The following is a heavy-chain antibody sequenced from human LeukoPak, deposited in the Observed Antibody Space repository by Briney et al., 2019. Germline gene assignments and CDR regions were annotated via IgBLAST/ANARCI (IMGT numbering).Heavy chain of an antibody. D-gene: IGHD6-19*01. CDR2: ISGSGGST. J-gene: IGHJ4*02. CDR3: ARENWGTSGSGWDGGVDY. CDR1: GFTFSSYA. V-gene: IGHV3-23*01. Sequence: GGSLRLSCAASGFTFSSYAMSWVRQAPGKGLEWVSAISGSGGSTYYADSVKGRFTISRDNSKNSLYLEMKSLRAEDTAVYYCARENWGTSGSGWDGGVDYWGQGTLVTVSS.